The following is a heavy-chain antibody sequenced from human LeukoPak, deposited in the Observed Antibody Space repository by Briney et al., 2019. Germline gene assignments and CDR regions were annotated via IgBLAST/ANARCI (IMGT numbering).Heavy chain of an antibody. Sequence: ASGQVSCKASGYTFTAYYIHWVRHAPGQGLEYMGVTNPSSENTSHTQTFRCRVTITRHTSTTTVPMALSSPSSEATAAPYCTGGYYGSGSYSEYFQYWGQGTLVTVSS. D-gene: IGHD3-10*01. CDR2: TNPSSENT. J-gene: IGHJ1*01. CDR1: GYTFTAYY. CDR3: TGGYYGSGSYSEYFQY. V-gene: IGHV1-46*03.